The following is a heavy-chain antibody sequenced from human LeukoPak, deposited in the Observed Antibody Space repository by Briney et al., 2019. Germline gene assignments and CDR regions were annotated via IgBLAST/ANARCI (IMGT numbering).Heavy chain of an antibody. CDR2: IRYDGSNK. Sequence: PGGSLRLSCAASGFTFSSYGMHWVRQAPGKGLEWVAFIRYDGSNKYYADSVKGRFTISRDNSKNTLYLQMNSLRAEDTAVYYCAKDQEEPGRWITMVRGVIPKGWFDPWGQGTLVTVSS. J-gene: IGHJ5*02. D-gene: IGHD3-10*01. V-gene: IGHV3-30*02. CDR3: AKDQEEPGRWITMVRGVIPKGWFDP. CDR1: GFTFSSYG.